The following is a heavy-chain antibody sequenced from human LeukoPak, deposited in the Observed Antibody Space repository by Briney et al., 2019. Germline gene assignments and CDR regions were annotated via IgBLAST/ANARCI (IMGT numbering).Heavy chain of an antibody. CDR2: IYTSGST. J-gene: IGHJ6*02. V-gene: IGHV4-61*02. CDR1: GGSISSGSYY. CDR3: ARDLGPVTTPLRNGMDV. D-gene: IGHD4-17*01. Sequence: PSQTLSLTCTVSGGSISSGSYYWSWIRQPAGKGLEWIGRIYTSGSTNYNPSLKSRVTISVDTSKNQFSLKLSSVTAADTAVYYCARDLGPVTTPLRNGMDVWGQGTTVTVSS.